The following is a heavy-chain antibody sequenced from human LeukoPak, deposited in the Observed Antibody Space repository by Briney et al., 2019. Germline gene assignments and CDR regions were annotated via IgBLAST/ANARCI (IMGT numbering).Heavy chain of an antibody. V-gene: IGHV3-21*01. CDR1: GFIFSSYS. CDR3: ARHSSGWNSNFDY. Sequence: RGSLRLSCAASGFIFSSYSMNWVRQAPGKGLEWVSSISSSSSYIYYADSVKGRFTISRDNAKKSLYLQMNSLRAEDTAVYYCARHSSGWNSNFDYWGQGTLVTVSS. CDR2: ISSSSSYI. D-gene: IGHD6-19*01. J-gene: IGHJ4*02.